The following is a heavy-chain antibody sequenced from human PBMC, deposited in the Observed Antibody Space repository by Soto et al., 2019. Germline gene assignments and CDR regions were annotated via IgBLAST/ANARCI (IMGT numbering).Heavy chain of an antibody. Sequence: QVQLVESGGGLVRPGGSLRLSCAASGFTFRDYDMSWIRQAPGKGLEWVSCISSSGTVTYYADSVKGRFTISRDNAKNSLYVEMNSLRVDDTAVYYCARKGLRAARPNHWGQGTLVTVSS. D-gene: IGHD6-6*01. CDR3: ARKGLRAARPNH. V-gene: IGHV3-11*01. J-gene: IGHJ5*02. CDR2: ISSSGTVT. CDR1: GFTFRDYD.